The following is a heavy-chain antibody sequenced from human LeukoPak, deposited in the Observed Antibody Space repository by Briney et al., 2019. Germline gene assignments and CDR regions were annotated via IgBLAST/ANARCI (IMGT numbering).Heavy chain of an antibody. V-gene: IGHV3-23*01. D-gene: IGHD6-19*01. Sequence: GGSLRLSCAASGFTFSSYAMSWVRQAPGKGLEWVSAISGSGGSTYYPDSVKGRFTISRDNSKKTLYLQMNSLRAEDTAVYYCAKDRRRIAVAGISPFDYWGQGTLVTVSS. CDR2: ISGSGGST. CDR1: GFTFSSYA. J-gene: IGHJ4*02. CDR3: AKDRRRIAVAGISPFDY.